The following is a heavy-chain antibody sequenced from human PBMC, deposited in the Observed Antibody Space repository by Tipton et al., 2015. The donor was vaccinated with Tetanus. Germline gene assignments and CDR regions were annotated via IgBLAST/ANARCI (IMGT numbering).Heavy chain of an antibody. J-gene: IGHJ4*02. V-gene: IGHV4-31*03. CDR1: GASISGGTYF. CDR2: IYYTGDT. Sequence: TLSLTCTVSGASISGGTYFWNWIRHHPVRGLEWLGSIYYTGDTYFNPSLRSRLSLSVDTSRNQFSMNLISVTDADTAVYFCAREDLDPFDYWGQGTRVTVSS. CDR3: AREDLDPFDY.